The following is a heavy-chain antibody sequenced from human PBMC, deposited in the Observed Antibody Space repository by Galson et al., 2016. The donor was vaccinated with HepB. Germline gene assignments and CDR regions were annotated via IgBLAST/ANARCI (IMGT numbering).Heavy chain of an antibody. Sequence: SVKVSCKASGYTLTAHAVHWVRQAPGQRLEWMGWINTGNGNTKYSQKFQGRVTITRDTFATTAYIELSSVRSEDTAVYYCARDQAYYYYGMDAWGQGTTVTVSS. CDR3: ARDQAYYYYGMDA. J-gene: IGHJ6*02. CDR1: GYTLTAHA. CDR2: INTGNGNT. V-gene: IGHV1-3*04.